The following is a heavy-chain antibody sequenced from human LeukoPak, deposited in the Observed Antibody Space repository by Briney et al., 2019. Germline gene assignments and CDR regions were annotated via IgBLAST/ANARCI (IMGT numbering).Heavy chain of an antibody. CDR2: ISSSNHAI. V-gene: IGHV3-21*05. D-gene: IGHD4-17*01. CDR3: ARDSGLVGYGDPPDY. CDR1: GFIFSSYS. J-gene: IGHJ4*02. Sequence: GGSLRLSCAASGFIFSSYSMSWVRQAPGKGLEWLSYISSSNHAIYYADSVKGRFTISRDNAKNSLYLQMNSLRAEDTAVYYCARDSGLVGYGDPPDYWGQGTLVTVSS.